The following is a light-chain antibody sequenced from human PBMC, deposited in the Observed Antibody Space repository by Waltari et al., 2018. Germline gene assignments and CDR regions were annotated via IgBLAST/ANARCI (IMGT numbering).Light chain of an antibody. Sequence: IQMTQSPSSLSASVGDRVTFTCQATQDITTSLSWFQQKPGEAPRLLIYDASTLQPGVPSRFSGTGSATGFSLTITSLQLDDSATYYCQQFHSLPYTFARGTKLHIK. CDR2: DAS. V-gene: IGKV1-33*01. CDR1: QDITTS. J-gene: IGKJ2*01. CDR3: QQFHSLPYT.